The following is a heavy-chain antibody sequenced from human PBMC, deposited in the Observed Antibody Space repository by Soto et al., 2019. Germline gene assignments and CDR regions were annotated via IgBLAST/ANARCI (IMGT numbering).Heavy chain of an antibody. Sequence: PSETLSLTCTVSGGSISSGGYYWSWVRQPPGKGLEWIGEIYHSGSTNYNPSLKSRVTISVDKSKNQFSLKLSSVTAADTAVYYCARVWGGDFDFWGQGTLVTVSS. CDR1: GGSISSGGYY. J-gene: IGHJ3*01. CDR3: ARVWGGDFDF. CDR2: IYHSGST. V-gene: IGHV4-39*07. D-gene: IGHD3-10*01.